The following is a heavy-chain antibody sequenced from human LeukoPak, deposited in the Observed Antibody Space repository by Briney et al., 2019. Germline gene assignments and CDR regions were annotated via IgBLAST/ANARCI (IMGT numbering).Heavy chain of an antibody. D-gene: IGHD3-16*01. V-gene: IGHV1-2*02. CDR1: GYTFIAYY. CDR3: ARGNYVPSSADY. Sequence: ASVKVSCKASGYTFIAYYMHWIRQARGQGFQWMGWINPNSGGTHYAQKFQGRVTMTRDTSISTVYMELSRVRSDDTAVYYCARGNYVPSSADYWGQGTLVTVSS. J-gene: IGHJ4*02. CDR2: INPNSGGT.